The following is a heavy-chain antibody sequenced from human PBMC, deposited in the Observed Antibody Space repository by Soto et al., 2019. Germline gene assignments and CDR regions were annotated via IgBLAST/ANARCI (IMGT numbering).Heavy chain of an antibody. CDR1: GGSISSSSYY. J-gene: IGHJ5*02. Sequence: SETLSLTCTVSGGSISSSSYYWGWIRQPPGKGLEWIGSIYYSGSTYYNPSLKSRVTISVDTSKNQFSLKLSSVTAADTAVYYCATSHCSGGSCYWHWFDPWGQGTLVTVPQ. CDR2: IYYSGST. V-gene: IGHV4-39*01. CDR3: ATSHCSGGSCYWHWFDP. D-gene: IGHD2-15*01.